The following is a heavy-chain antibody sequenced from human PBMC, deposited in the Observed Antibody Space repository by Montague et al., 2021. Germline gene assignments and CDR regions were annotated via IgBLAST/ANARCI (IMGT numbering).Heavy chain of an antibody. CDR2: NYNRGNT. CDR3: ARARPRTCGWASLDY. J-gene: IGHJ4*02. D-gene: IGHD6-19*01. V-gene: IGHV4-39*01. CDR1: GGSISSSPFY. Sequence: SETLSLTCTVSGGSISSSPFYWGWIRQSPGKGLEWIGSNYNRGNTYYNPSLKSRVSLSIDTSKNQFSLKMNSVTAADTAVYYCARARPRTCGWASLDYWGQGALVTVSS.